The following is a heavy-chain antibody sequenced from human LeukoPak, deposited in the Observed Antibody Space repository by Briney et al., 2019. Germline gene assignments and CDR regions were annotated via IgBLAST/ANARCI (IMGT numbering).Heavy chain of an antibody. CDR1: GFTFSSYG. CDR2: IRYDGSNK. V-gene: IGHV3-30*02. D-gene: IGHD5-24*01. CDR3: AKDQAMATIRSGAYYFDY. J-gene: IGHJ4*02. Sequence: PGGSLRLSCAASGFTFSSYGMHWVRQAPGKGLEWVAFIRYDGSNKYYADSVKGRFTISRDNSKNTLYLKMNSLRAEDTAVYYCAKDQAMATIRSGAYYFDYWGQGTLVTVSS.